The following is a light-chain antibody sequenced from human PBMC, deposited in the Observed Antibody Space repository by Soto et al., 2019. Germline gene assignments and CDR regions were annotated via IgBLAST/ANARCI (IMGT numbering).Light chain of an antibody. CDR3: QAWDNSPHAV. V-gene: IGLV3-1*01. J-gene: IGLJ2*01. CDR1: KLGDKY. CDR2: QDT. Sequence: SYELTQPPSVSVSPGQTASITCSGDKLGDKYACWYQQKPGQSPVLVIYQDTKRPSGIPERFSGSNSGNTATLTISGTQAMDEADYYCQAWDNSPHAVFGGGTKLTVL.